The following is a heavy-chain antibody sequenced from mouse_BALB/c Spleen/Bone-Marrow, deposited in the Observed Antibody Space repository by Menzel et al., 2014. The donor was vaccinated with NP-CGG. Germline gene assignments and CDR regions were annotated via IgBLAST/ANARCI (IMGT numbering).Heavy chain of an antibody. Sequence: EVQQVESGGGLVQPGGSRKLSCAASGFTFSDYGMAWVRQAPGKGPEWVAFISNLAYSIYYADTVTGRFTISRENAKNTLYLEISSLRSEDSAMYYCARAGYDGYPWYFDVWGAGTTVTVSS. CDR3: ARAGYDGYPWYFDV. CDR1: GFTFSDYG. D-gene: IGHD2-3*01. CDR2: ISNLAYSI. V-gene: IGHV5-15*02. J-gene: IGHJ1*01.